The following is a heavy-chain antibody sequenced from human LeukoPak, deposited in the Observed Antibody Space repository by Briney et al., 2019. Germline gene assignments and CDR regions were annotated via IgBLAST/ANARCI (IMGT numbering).Heavy chain of an antibody. V-gene: IGHV1-69*13. CDR3: AKSGGAVSDAFDI. J-gene: IGHJ3*02. CDR1: GGTFSNYV. CDR2: IIPIFATA. Sequence: SVKVSCKASGGTFSNYVINWVRQAPGQGLEWMGGIIPIFATADYAQKFQGRVTITADESTSTAYMELSSLRSEDTAVYYCAKSGGAVSDAFDIWGQGTMVTVSS. D-gene: IGHD1-26*01.